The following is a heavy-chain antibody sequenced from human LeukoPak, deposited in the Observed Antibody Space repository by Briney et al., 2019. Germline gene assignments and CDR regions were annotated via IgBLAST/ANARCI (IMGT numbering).Heavy chain of an antibody. CDR3: GREDIVVVPAALYYYGMDV. V-gene: IGHV1-18*01. D-gene: IGHD2-2*01. Sequence: ASVKVSCKASGYTFTSYGISWVRQAPGQGLEWMGWISAYNGNTNYAQKLQGRVTMTTDTSTSTAYMELRSLRSDDTAVYYCGREDIVVVPAALYYYGMDVWGQGTTVTVSS. CDR2: ISAYNGNT. J-gene: IGHJ6*02. CDR1: GYTFTSYG.